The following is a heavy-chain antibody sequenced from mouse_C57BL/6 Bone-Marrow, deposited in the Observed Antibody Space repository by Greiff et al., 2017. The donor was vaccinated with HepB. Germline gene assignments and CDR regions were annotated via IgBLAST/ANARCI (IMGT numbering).Heavy chain of an antibody. CDR3: AVTTVVEDYFDY. V-gene: IGHV5-6*01. Sequence: EVQRVESGGDLVKPGGSLKLSCAASGFTFSSYGMSWVRQTPDKRLEWVATISSGGSYTYYPDSVKGRFTISRDNAKNTLYLQMSSLKSEDTAMYYCAVTTVVEDYFDYWGQGTTLTVSS. CDR1: GFTFSSYG. D-gene: IGHD1-1*01. J-gene: IGHJ2*01. CDR2: ISSGGSYT.